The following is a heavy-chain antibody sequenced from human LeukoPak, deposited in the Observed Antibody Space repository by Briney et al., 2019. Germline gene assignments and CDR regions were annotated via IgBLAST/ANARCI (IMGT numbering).Heavy chain of an antibody. Sequence: ASVKVSCKASGYTFTSYGISWVRQAPGQGLEWMGWISAYNGNTNYAQKLQGRVTMTTDTSTSTAYMELRSLRSDDTAVYCCASCFGYCSGGSGSYYFDYWGQGTLVTVSS. CDR3: ASCFGYCSGGSGSYYFDY. D-gene: IGHD2-15*01. CDR1: GYTFTSYG. V-gene: IGHV1-18*01. CDR2: ISAYNGNT. J-gene: IGHJ4*02.